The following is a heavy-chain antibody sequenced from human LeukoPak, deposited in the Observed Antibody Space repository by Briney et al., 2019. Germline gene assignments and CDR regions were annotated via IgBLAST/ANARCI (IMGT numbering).Heavy chain of an antibody. D-gene: IGHD2-2*01. Sequence: PSETLSLTCAVYGGSFSGSYWSWIRQPPGKGLEWIGEINHSGSTNYNPSLKSRVTISVDTSKNQFSLKLSSVTAADTAVYYCARQERSVVPAARGAFDIWGQGTMVTVSS. CDR1: GGSFSGSY. CDR3: ARQERSVVPAARGAFDI. V-gene: IGHV4-34*01. J-gene: IGHJ3*02. CDR2: INHSGST.